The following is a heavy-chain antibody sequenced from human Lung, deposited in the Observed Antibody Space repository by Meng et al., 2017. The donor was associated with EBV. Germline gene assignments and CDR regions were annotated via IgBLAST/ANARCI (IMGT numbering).Heavy chain of an antibody. CDR2: ISSYGSTI. D-gene: IGHD3-3*01. CDR1: GYTFSDYY. J-gene: IGHJ6*02. V-gene: IGHV3-11*01. Sequence: QVQLVESGVGFVKPGGSLRLSCAASGYTFSDYYMSWIRQAPGKGLEWVSYISSYGSTIYYADSVKGRFTISRDNAKNSLYLQMNSLRAEDTAVYYCARDGPEWSNYYYYGMDVWGQGTTVTVSS. CDR3: ARDGPEWSNYYYYGMDV.